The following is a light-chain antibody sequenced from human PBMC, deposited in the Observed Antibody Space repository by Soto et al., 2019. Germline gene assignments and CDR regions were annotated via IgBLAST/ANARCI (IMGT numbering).Light chain of an antibody. Sequence: EIMLTQSPATLSLSPGERATLSCRASQSVSSYLAWYQQKPGQAPRLLIYDAPNRATGIPARFTGSGSGTDFTLTISSLEPEDFAVYYCQQRGNWRTFGQGTKVDIK. CDR3: QQRGNWRT. J-gene: IGKJ1*01. CDR2: DAP. V-gene: IGKV3-11*01. CDR1: QSVSSY.